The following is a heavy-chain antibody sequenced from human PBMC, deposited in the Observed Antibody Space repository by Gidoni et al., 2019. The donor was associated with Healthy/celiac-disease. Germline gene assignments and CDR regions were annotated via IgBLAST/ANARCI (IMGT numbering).Heavy chain of an antibody. V-gene: IGHV4-59*01. CDR1: GGSISSYY. J-gene: IGHJ6*02. CDR2: IYYSGST. Sequence: QVQLQASGPGLVKPSETLSLTCTVSGGSISSYYWSWIRQPPGKGLEWIGYIYYSGSTNYNPSLKSRVTISVDTSKNQFSLKLSSVTAADTAVYYCARERLDHYYYYGMDVWGQGTTVTVSS. CDR3: ARERLDHYYYYGMDV. D-gene: IGHD1-1*01.